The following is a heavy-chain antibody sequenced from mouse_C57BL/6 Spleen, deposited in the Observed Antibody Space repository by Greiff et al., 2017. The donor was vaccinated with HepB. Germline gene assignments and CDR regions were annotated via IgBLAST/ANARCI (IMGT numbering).Heavy chain of an antibody. CDR1: GYTFTSYW. J-gene: IGHJ4*01. CDR3: ARKGQLRPHDYAMDY. D-gene: IGHD3-2*02. V-gene: IGHV1-69*01. CDR2: IDPSDSYT. Sequence: VQLQQPGAELVMPGASVKLSCKASGYTFTSYWMHWVKQRPGQGLEWIGEIDPSDSYTNYNQKFKGKSTLTVDKSSSTAYMQLSSLTSEDAAVYYCARKGQLRPHDYAMDYWGQGTSVTVSS.